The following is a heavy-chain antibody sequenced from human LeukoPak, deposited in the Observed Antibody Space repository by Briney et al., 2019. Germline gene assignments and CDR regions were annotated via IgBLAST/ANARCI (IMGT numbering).Heavy chain of an antibody. Sequence: GGSLRLSCAASGFTFSSYSMNWVRQAPGKGLEWVSSISSSSSYIYYADSVKGRFTISRDNAKNSLYLQMNSLRAEDTAVYYCARVTESGYCSGGNCSHFDYWGQGTLVTVSS. J-gene: IGHJ4*02. CDR3: ARVTESGYCSGGNCSHFDY. CDR2: ISSSSSYI. CDR1: GFTFSSYS. V-gene: IGHV3-21*01. D-gene: IGHD2-15*01.